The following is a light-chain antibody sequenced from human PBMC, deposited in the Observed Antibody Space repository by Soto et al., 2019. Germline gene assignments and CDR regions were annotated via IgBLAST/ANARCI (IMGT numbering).Light chain of an antibody. CDR2: DKS. CDR3: QQRYNWPIT. Sequence: DIVLTQSPATLSLSPGDSVTLSCRASQSVSISLAWYQQKTGQAPRILIYDKSNRVTGIPARFSGSGSGTDLNLTISSLEPEDFAVYYCQQRYNWPITFGQGTRLEIK. V-gene: IGKV3-11*01. J-gene: IGKJ5*01. CDR1: QSVSIS.